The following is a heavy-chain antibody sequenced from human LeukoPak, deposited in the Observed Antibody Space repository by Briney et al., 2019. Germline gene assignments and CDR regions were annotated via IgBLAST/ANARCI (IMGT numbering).Heavy chain of an antibody. V-gene: IGHV3-7*01. CDR1: GFTFSSYV. Sequence: GGSLRLSCVASGFTFSSYVMSWVRQAPGRGLEWVANIKEDGSAMSYLDSVKGRFSISRDNAKNSLYLQLNGLRAEDTAVFYCARYRYEGSGYYSSFDYWGQGILVTVSS. D-gene: IGHD3-22*01. J-gene: IGHJ4*02. CDR2: IKEDGSAM. CDR3: ARYRYEGSGYYSSFDY.